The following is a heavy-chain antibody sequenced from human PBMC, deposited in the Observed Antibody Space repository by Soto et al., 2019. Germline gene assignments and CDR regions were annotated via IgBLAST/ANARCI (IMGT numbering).Heavy chain of an antibody. J-gene: IGHJ6*03. D-gene: IGHD2-2*01. Sequence: GASVKVSCKASGYTFTSYGISWVRQAPGQGLEWMGWISAYNGNTNYAQKHQGRVTMTTDTSTSTAYMELRSLRSDDTAVYYCARVGEIVVVPAATPYYYMDVWGKGTTVTVSS. V-gene: IGHV1-18*01. CDR2: ISAYNGNT. CDR1: GYTFTSYG. CDR3: ARVGEIVVVPAATPYYYMDV.